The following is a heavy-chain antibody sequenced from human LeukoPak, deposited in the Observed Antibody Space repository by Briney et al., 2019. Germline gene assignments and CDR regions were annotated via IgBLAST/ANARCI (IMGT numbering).Heavy chain of an antibody. CDR1: GYTFTSYA. D-gene: IGHD5-18*01. Sequence: GASVKVSCKASGYTFTSYAMNWVRQAPGQGLERMGWINTNTGNPTYAQGFTGRFVFSLDTSVSTAYLQISSLKAEDTAVYYCARHELWSGYYYYGMDVWGQGTTVTVSS. CDR3: ARHELWSGYYYYGMDV. CDR2: INTNTGNP. V-gene: IGHV7-4-1*02. J-gene: IGHJ6*02.